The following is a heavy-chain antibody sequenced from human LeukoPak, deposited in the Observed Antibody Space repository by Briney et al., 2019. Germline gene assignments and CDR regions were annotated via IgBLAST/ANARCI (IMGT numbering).Heavy chain of an antibody. Sequence: PGGSLRLSCAASGFTFSRYAMSWVRQAPGKGLEWVSSISGSGGSTKHADSVKGRFTISRDNSKSTLYLQMNSLSGEDTAVYYCAKSPVLAAQPYYFDYWGQGTLVTVSS. D-gene: IGHD2-2*01. J-gene: IGHJ4*02. CDR1: GFTFSRYA. V-gene: IGHV3-23*01. CDR2: ISGSGGST. CDR3: AKSPVLAAQPYYFDY.